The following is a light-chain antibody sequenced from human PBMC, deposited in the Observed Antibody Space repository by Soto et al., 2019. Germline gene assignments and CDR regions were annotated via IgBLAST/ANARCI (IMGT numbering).Light chain of an antibody. J-gene: IGKJ1*01. CDR2: GAS. V-gene: IGKV3-20*01. Sequence: ETVMTQSPATLSVSPGERVTLSCWASQSVGSSLAWYQQKPGQAPRLLIYGASTRAIGIPARFSGSGSGTDFTLTISRLEPEDFAVYYCQQYGSSPRTFGQGTKVEIK. CDR3: QQYGSSPRT. CDR1: QSVGSS.